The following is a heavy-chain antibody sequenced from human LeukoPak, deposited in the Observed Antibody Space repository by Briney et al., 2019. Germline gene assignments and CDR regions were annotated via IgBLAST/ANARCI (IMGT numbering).Heavy chain of an antibody. J-gene: IGHJ4*02. D-gene: IGHD2-8*01. Sequence: ASVTVSCTASGYTFTIYYMHWVRQAPGQGLEWLGIINPSGGSTSYAQKFQGRVTMTRDTSTSTVYMELSSLRSEDTAVYYCATAPNGGNAYWGQGTLVTVSS. CDR1: GYTFTIYY. V-gene: IGHV1-46*01. CDR2: INPSGGST. CDR3: ATAPNGGNAY.